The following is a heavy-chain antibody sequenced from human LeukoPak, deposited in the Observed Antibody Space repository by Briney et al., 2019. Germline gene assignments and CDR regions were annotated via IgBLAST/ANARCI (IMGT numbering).Heavy chain of an antibody. D-gene: IGHD2-2*01. CDR2: IGVSGGST. J-gene: IGHJ4*02. CDR1: GFTFSSYA. V-gene: IGHV3-23*01. Sequence: GGSLRLSCAASGFTFSSYAMSWVRQAPGKGLEWVSAIGVSGGSTYYADSVKGRFTISRDNSKNTLYLQMDSLRADDTAVYYCAKNRHRLPSDYWGQGTLVTVSS. CDR3: AKNRHRLPSDY.